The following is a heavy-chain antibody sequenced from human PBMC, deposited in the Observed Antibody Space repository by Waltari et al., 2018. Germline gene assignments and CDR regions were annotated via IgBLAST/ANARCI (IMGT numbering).Heavy chain of an antibody. V-gene: IGHV1-69*04. CDR1: GGTFSSYA. CDR3: ARDRLECADGSCYPNWFDP. J-gene: IGHJ5*02. D-gene: IGHD2-15*01. CDR2: IIPILGIA. Sequence: QVQLVQSGAEVKKPGSSVKVSCKASGGTFSSYAISWVRQAPGQGLEWMGGIIPILGIANYAQKVQGRVTITADESTSTAYMELSSLRSEDTAVYYCARDRLECADGSCYPNWFDPWGQGTLVTVSS.